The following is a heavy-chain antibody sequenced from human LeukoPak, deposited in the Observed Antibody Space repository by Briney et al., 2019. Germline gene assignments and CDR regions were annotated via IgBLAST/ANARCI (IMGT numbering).Heavy chain of an antibody. Sequence: QTGGSLRLSCAASGLTFSSSWMYWVHQAPGKGLVWVSDINSDGSNTRYADSVRGRFTISRDNAKEMVHLQMNSLRAEDTAVYYCARAVSGWQAIDYWGQGTLVTVSS. CDR2: INSDGSNT. CDR1: GLTFSSSW. D-gene: IGHD6-19*01. CDR3: ARAVSGWQAIDY. V-gene: IGHV3-74*01. J-gene: IGHJ4*02.